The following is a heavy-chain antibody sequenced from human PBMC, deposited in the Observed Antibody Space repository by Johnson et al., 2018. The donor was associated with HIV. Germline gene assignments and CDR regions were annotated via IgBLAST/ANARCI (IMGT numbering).Heavy chain of an antibody. CDR1: GFTFSSYA. CDR2: ISYDGSNK. CDR3: AKDQYRKLTTVAGI. V-gene: IGHV3-30-3*01. D-gene: IGHD4-17*01. Sequence: QVQLVESGGGLVQPGGSLRLSCAASGFTFSSYAMHWVRQAPGKGLEWVAVISYDGSNKYYADSVKGRFTISRDNSKNTLYLQMKSLRAEDTAVYYCAKDQYRKLTTVAGIWGQGTMVTVSS. J-gene: IGHJ3*02.